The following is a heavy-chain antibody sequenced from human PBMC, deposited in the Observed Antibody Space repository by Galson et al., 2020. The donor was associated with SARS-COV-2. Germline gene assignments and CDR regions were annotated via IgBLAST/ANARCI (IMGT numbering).Heavy chain of an antibody. J-gene: IGHJ6*02. V-gene: IGHV3-53*01. CDR3: ARDPYSGGWTNYYYFGVDV. D-gene: IGHD6-19*01. CDR2: LYAGGSA. Sequence: QAGGSLRLSCAASGFAVSDTYMSWLRQAPGKGLEWVALLYAGGSASYTGSVKGRFTISRDNSKNSLYLHMNSLRLEDTAIYYCARDPYSGGWTNYYYFGVDVWGQGTTVTVSS. CDR1: GFAVSDTY.